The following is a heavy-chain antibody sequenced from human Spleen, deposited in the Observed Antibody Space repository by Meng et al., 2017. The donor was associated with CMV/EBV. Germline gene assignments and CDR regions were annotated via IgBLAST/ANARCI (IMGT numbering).Heavy chain of an antibody. CDR1: GFTLSSYW. CDR3: TRDPLDY. V-gene: IGHV3-7*01. J-gene: IGHJ4*02. D-gene: IGHD3-16*02. CDR2: MKQDGSDK. Sequence: SLRLSCAAAGFTLSSYWRSWVRQAPGKGLEWVASMKQDGSDKYYVGSVKGRFTISRDDAKNSLYLQMNSLRVEDTAVYYCTRDPLDYWGQGTLVTVSS.